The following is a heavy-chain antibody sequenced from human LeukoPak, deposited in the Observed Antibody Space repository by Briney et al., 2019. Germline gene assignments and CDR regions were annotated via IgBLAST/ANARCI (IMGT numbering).Heavy chain of an antibody. Sequence: GRSLRLSCAASGFTFSSYAMHWVRQAPGKGLEWVAVISYDGSNKYYADSVKGRFTISRDNSKNTLYLQMNSLRAEDTAVYYCARDSGGGYCTNGVCYSLVYWGQGTLVTVSS. V-gene: IGHV3-30-3*01. CDR2: ISYDGSNK. J-gene: IGHJ4*02. D-gene: IGHD2-8*01. CDR3: ARDSGGGYCTNGVCYSLVY. CDR1: GFTFSSYA.